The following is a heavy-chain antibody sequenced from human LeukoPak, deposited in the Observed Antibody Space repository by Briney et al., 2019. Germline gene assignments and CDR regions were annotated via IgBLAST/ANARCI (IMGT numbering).Heavy chain of an antibody. D-gene: IGHD2-15*01. J-gene: IGHJ4*02. CDR3: ASRRCGAGSCFPGY. CDR2: MNPNSGNT. Sequence: ASVKVSCKASGYTFTSYDINWVRQATGQGLEWMGWMNPNSGNTGYAQKFQGRVTMTRDTSISTAYMELSSLTSGDTAVYYCASRRCGAGSCFPGYWGQGTLVTVSS. V-gene: IGHV1-8*01. CDR1: GYTFTSYD.